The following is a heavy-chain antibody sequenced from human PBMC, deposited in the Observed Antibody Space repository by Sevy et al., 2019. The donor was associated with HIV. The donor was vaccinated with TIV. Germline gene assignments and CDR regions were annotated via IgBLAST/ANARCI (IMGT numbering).Heavy chain of an antibody. CDR2: IKRDGSRK. D-gene: IGHD2-2*01. CDR1: GFTFSNYW. CDR3: ARDCSSATCLWGLDV. V-gene: IGHV3-7*03. Sequence: GGSLRLSCAASGFTFSNYWMSWVRQAPGKGLEWVANIKRDGSRKYYLASGKGRLPISRDNAKTSLYLQMNSLRAEDTAVYYCARDCSSATCLWGLDVWGQGTTVTVSS. J-gene: IGHJ6*02.